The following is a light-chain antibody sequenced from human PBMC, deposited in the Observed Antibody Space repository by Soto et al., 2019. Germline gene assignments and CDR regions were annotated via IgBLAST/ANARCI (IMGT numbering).Light chain of an antibody. CDR3: EYYGSSIT. J-gene: IGKJ4*01. Sequence: EIVLTQSPGTLSLSPGERATLSCRASQSVSSKYLAWYQQKPGQAPRVLIYGTSIRASGVPERFSGSGSGTDFTLTFSRLEPEDFAVYYCEYYGSSITFGGGTKVDIK. V-gene: IGKV3-20*01. CDR2: GTS. CDR1: QSVSSKY.